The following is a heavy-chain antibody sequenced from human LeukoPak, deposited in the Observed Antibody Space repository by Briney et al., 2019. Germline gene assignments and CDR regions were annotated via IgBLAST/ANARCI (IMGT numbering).Heavy chain of an antibody. CDR1: GVSISSSY. CDR3: AREGVYGDYDRFVDY. Sequence: SETLSLTCTVSGVSISSSYWSWIRQPPGKGLEWIGFVYYGGSSNYNPSLKSRVTISLDTSKNQFSLKLSSVTAADTAVYYCAREGVYGDYDRFVDYWGQGTLVTVSS. V-gene: IGHV4-59*01. J-gene: IGHJ4*02. D-gene: IGHD4-17*01. CDR2: VYYGGSS.